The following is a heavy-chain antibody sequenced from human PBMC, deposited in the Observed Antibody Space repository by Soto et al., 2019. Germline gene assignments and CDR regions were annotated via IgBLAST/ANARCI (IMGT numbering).Heavy chain of an antibody. Sequence: QLQLQESGPGLVKSSETLSLTCTVSGGSISSSSCYWGWIRQPPGKGLEWIGSIYYSGSTYYNPSLKSRVTISVDTSKNQFSLKLSSVTAADTAVYYCASPRWSGYTSDYWGQGTLVTVSS. CDR1: GGSISSSSCY. J-gene: IGHJ4*02. CDR2: IYYSGST. CDR3: ASPRWSGYTSDY. D-gene: IGHD3-3*01. V-gene: IGHV4-39*01.